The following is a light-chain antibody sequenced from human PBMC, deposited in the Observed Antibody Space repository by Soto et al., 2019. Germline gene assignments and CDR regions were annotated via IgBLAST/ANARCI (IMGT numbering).Light chain of an antibody. Sequence: DIQMTQSPSSVSASVGDRVTITCRASQDISNWLAWYQQKPGKAPKLLIYTAFSLQSGVTSRFSGSRAGTDFTLTTSILQTEFFATYVFKHCHSFPITLGQGTALEIK. CDR1: QDISNW. V-gene: IGKV1-12*01. J-gene: IGKJ5*01. CDR3: KHCHSFPIT. CDR2: TAF.